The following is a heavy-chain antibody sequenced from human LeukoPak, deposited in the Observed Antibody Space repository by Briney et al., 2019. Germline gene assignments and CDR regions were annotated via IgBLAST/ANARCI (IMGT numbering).Heavy chain of an antibody. Sequence: GGSLRLSCAASGFTFSSYSMNWVRQAPGKGLEWVSSISSSSSYIYYADSVKGRFTISRDNAKKSLYLQMDSLSAEDTAVYYWGRLVFGGFDYGGKGPLVTVSS. V-gene: IGHV3-21*01. CDR3: GRLVFGGFDY. CDR2: ISSSSSYI. J-gene: IGHJ4*02. D-gene: IGHD3-16*01. CDR1: GFTFSSYS.